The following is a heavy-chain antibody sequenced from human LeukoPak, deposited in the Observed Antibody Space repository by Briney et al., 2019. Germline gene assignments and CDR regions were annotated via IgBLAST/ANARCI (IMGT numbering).Heavy chain of an antibody. V-gene: IGHV1-2*02. CDR2: INPNSGGT. CDR3: ARDYGSGSYYKVDWFDP. J-gene: IGHJ5*02. CDR1: GYTFTGYY. Sequence: ASVTVSCKASGYTFTGYYMHWVRQAPGQGLEWMGWINPNSGGTNYAQKFQGRVTMTRDTSISTAYMELSRLRSDDTAVYYCARDYGSGSYYKVDWFDPWGQGTLVTVSS. D-gene: IGHD3-10*01.